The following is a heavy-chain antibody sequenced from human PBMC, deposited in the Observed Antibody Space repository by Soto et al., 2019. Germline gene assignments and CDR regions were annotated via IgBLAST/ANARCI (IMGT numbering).Heavy chain of an antibody. J-gene: IGHJ4*02. CDR1: GYTFTSYA. D-gene: IGHD3-9*01. V-gene: IGHV1-3*01. CDR2: INAGNGNT. CDR3: ARILRYFDCLPPLGY. Sequence: QVQLVQSGAEVKKPGVSVKVSCKASGYTFTSYAMHWVRQAPGQRLEWMGWINAGNGNTKYSQKFQGRVTITRDTSASTAYMELSSLRSEDTAVYYCARILRYFDCLPPLGYWGQGTLVTVSS.